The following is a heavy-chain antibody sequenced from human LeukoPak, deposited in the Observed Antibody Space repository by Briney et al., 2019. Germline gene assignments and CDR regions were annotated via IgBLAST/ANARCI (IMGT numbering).Heavy chain of an antibody. CDR1: GFILNDYG. V-gene: IGHV3-74*01. J-gene: IGHJ4*02. Sequence: GGSLRLSCAASGFILNDYGMHWVRQAPGKGLVWVSRIDRDGSRINYADSVKGRFTISRDNGKNTLFLQMNSLRAEDAAVYYCVRGNDYGGPHYWGQGTLVTVSS. CDR3: VRGNDYGGPHY. CDR2: IDRDGSRI. D-gene: IGHD4-23*01.